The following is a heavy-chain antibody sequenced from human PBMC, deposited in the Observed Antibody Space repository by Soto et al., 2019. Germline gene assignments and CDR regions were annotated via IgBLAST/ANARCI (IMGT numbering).Heavy chain of an antibody. J-gene: IGHJ4*02. CDR3: AKHEGYCSTTICSNFDY. Sequence: EVQLVQSGAEVKKPGESLKISCKGSGFTFTSYWIAWVRQMPGKGLEWMGIIYPGDSDTSYSPSFQGQVTISADKSINTAYLHWSSLKASDTAIYYCAKHEGYCSTTICSNFDYWGQGTLVTVSS. D-gene: IGHD2-2*01. V-gene: IGHV5-51*01. CDR1: GFTFTSYW. CDR2: IYPGDSDT.